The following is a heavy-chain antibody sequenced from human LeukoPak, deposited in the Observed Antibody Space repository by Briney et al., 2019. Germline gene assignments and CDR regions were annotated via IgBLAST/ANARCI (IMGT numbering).Heavy chain of an antibody. CDR2: ISSSGSTI. V-gene: IGHV3-48*03. CDR3: ARAVAAAGTPWFDP. J-gene: IGHJ5*02. CDR1: GFTFSSYE. D-gene: IGHD6-13*01. Sequence: GGSLRLSCAASGFTFSSYEMNWVRQAPGKGLEWVSYISSSGSTIYYADSVKGRFTISRDNAKNSLYLQMNSLRAEDTAVYYCARAVAAAGTPWFDPWGQGTLVTVSS.